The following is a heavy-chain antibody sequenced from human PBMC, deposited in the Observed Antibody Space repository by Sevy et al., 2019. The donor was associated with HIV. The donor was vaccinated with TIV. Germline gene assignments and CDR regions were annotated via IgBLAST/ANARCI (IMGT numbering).Heavy chain of an antibody. D-gene: IGHD3-10*01. V-gene: IGHV1-2*02. CDR2: INPNSGGT. Sequence: ASVKVSCKASGYTFTGYYMHWVRQAPGQGLEWMGWINPNSGGTNYAQKFQGRVTMTRDTSIRPAYMELRRLRSDDTAVYYCARVRGYYGSGSPIGYGMDVWGQGTTVTVSS. J-gene: IGHJ6*02. CDR3: ARVRGYYGSGSPIGYGMDV. CDR1: GYTFTGYY.